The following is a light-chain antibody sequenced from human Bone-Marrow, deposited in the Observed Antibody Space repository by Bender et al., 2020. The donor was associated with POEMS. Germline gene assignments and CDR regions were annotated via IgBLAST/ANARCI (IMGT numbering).Light chain of an antibody. J-gene: IGLJ1*01. V-gene: IGLV3-1*01. CDR3: QAWDSSTGDV. CDR1: KLGNKY. Sequence: SYELTQPPSVSVSPGQTASIACSGDKLGNKYVCWYQQKPGQSPVLVIYQDKKRPSGIPERFSGSNSGNTATLTISGTLAVDEADYYCQAWDSSTGDVFGTGTKVTVL. CDR2: QDK.